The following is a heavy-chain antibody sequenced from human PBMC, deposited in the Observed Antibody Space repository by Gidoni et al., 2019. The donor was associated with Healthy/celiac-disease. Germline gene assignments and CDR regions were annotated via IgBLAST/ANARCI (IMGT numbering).Heavy chain of an antibody. CDR2: FSGSGGST. J-gene: IGHJ3*02. CDR1: GMTCSSDA. V-gene: IGHV3-23*01. D-gene: IGHD1-26*01. CDR3: AKDGDSGSYYGAFDAFDI. Sequence: EVQLLESGGGLVQPGGSRRLPCAASGMTCSSDAMSWVRQAPGEGLEWVSAFSGSGGSTYYADSVQGRFTISRDNSKNTLYLQMNSLRAEDTAVYYCAKDGDSGSYYGAFDAFDIWGQGTMVTVSS.